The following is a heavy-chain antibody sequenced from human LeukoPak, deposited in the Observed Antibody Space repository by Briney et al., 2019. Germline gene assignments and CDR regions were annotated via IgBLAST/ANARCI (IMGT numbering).Heavy chain of an antibody. J-gene: IGHJ4*02. Sequence: KPSETLSLTCTVSGASITSYYWSSIRQPPGKGLEWIGYIYYSGSTTYKPSLKSRVTISVDTSKNQFSLKLSSVTAADTAVYYCARLSIVGATNFDYWGQGTLVTVSS. CDR2: IYYSGST. CDR1: GASITSYY. D-gene: IGHD1-26*01. CDR3: ARLSIVGATNFDY. V-gene: IGHV4-59*08.